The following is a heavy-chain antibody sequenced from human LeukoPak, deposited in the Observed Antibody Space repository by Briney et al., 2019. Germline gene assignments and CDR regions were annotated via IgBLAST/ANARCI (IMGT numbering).Heavy chain of an antibody. D-gene: IGHD5-12*01. CDR1: GASISSSGR. CDR2: VYHGGST. Sequence: PSGTLSLTCAVSGASISSSGRWSWVRQFPGKGLEWIGEVYHGGSTNYNPSLKSRVTISLDNSNNHFSLRLSSVTAADTARYYCARRGYSGYEAYFDYWGQGTLVTVSS. V-gene: IGHV4-4*02. CDR3: ARRGYSGYEAYFDY. J-gene: IGHJ4*02.